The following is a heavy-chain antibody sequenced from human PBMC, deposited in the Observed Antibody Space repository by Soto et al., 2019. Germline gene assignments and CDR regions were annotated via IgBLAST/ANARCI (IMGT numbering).Heavy chain of an antibody. CDR3: ARVRSVTTPRGWFDP. CDR1: GYTFTSYG. Sequence: ASVKVSCKASGYTFTSYGISWVRQAPGQGLEWMGWISAYNGNTNYAQKLQGRVTMTTDTSTSTAYMELRSLRSDDTAVYYCARVRSVTTPRGWFDPWGQGTLVT. D-gene: IGHD4-4*01. V-gene: IGHV1-18*04. J-gene: IGHJ5*02. CDR2: ISAYNGNT.